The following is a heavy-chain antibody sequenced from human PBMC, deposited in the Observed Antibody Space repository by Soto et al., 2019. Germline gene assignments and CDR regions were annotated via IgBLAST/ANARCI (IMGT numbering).Heavy chain of an antibody. J-gene: IGHJ6*02. CDR1: GFTFSSYA. Sequence: PGGSLRLSCAASGFTFSSYAMSWVRQAPGKGLEWVSAISGSGGSTYYADSVKGRFTISRDNSKNTLYLQMNSLRAEDTAVYYCAPRPYSNGMTTVTGDYYGMDVWGQGTTVTVSS. CDR2: ISGSGGST. D-gene: IGHD4-4*01. CDR3: APRPYSNGMTTVTGDYYGMDV. V-gene: IGHV3-23*01.